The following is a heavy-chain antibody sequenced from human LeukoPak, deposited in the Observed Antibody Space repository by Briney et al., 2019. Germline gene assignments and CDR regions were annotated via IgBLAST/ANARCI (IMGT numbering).Heavy chain of an antibody. CDR1: GFTFGDYA. J-gene: IGHJ4*02. V-gene: IGHV3-49*04. CDR3: TRGSIVVVVAATLGEIDY. Sequence: GGSLRLSCTASGFTFGDYAMSWVRQAPGKGLEWVGFIRGKAYGGTTEYAASVKGRFTISRDDSKSIAYLQMNSLKTEDTAVYYCTRGSIVVVVAATLGEIDYWGQGTLVTVSS. D-gene: IGHD2-15*01. CDR2: IRGKAYGGTT.